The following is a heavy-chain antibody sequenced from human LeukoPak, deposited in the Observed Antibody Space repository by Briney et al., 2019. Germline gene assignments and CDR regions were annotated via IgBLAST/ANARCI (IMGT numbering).Heavy chain of an antibody. CDR3: AKDQDYGDYFDY. V-gene: IGHV3-23*01. Sequence: GGSLRLSCAASGFSFPNYAMAWVRQAPGKGLEWVSTINPARNTYYADSVKGRFTISRDNSKNTLYLQMNSLRAEDTAVYYCAKDQDYGDYFDYWGQGTLVTVPS. CDR1: GFSFPNYA. CDR2: INPARNT. D-gene: IGHD4-17*01. J-gene: IGHJ4*02.